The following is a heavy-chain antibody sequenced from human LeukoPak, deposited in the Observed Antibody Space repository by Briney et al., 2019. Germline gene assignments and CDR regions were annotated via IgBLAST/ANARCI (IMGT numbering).Heavy chain of an antibody. Sequence: PGGSLRLSCAASGFTFTTYAMSWVRQAPGKGLEWVSAISGSGGSTYYADSVKGRFTISRDTSKNTLYLQMNSLRAEDTAVYYCAKGSSLALTGYPFDYWGQGTLVTVSS. J-gene: IGHJ4*02. CDR1: GFTFTTYA. CDR2: ISGSGGST. D-gene: IGHD3-9*01. V-gene: IGHV3-23*01. CDR3: AKGSSLALTGYPFDY.